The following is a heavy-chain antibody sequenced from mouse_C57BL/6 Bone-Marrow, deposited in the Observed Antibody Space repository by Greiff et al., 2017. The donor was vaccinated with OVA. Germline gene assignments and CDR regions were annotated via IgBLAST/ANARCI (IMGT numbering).Heavy chain of an antibody. CDR2: SRNKANDYTT. CDR1: GFTFSDFY. Sequence: EVKLMESGGGLVQSGRSLRLSCATSGFTFSDFYMEWVRQAPGKGLEWIAASRNKANDYTTEYSASVKGRFIVSRDTSQSILYLQMNALRAEDTAIYYCARDASYSNTGFAYWGQGTLGTVSA. D-gene: IGHD2-5*01. V-gene: IGHV7-1*01. J-gene: IGHJ3*01. CDR3: ARDASYSNTGFAY.